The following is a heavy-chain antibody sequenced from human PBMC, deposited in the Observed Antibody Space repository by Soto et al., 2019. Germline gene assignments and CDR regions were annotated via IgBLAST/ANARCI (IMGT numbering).Heavy chain of an antibody. CDR1: GGSVNXXX. CDR3: ASPIRAAEYFQH. V-gene: IGHV4-59*08. D-gene: IGHD2-21*01. CDR2: IFYSGGT. Sequence: EXLXXTCTASGGSVNXXXWSWIRQPPGKXLEWIGYIFYSGGTKSNPSLKSRVTMSVEHTKNQFSLKLSSVTAADTAVYYCASPIRAAEYFQHWGQGTLVTVSS. J-gene: IGHJ1*01.